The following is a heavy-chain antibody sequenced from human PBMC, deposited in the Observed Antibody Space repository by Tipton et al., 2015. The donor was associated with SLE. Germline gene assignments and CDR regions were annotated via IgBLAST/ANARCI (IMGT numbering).Heavy chain of an antibody. CDR1: GGSFSGYY. CDR2: INHSGSP. D-gene: IGHD4-23*01. V-gene: IGHV4-34*01. J-gene: IGHJ3*02. Sequence: TLSLTCAVYGGSFSGYYWSWIRQPPGKGLEGIGEINHSGSPNYNPSLKSRVTISVDTSKNQFSLKLSSVTAADTAVYYCARGGGTDAFDIWGQGTMVTVSS. CDR3: ARGGGTDAFDI.